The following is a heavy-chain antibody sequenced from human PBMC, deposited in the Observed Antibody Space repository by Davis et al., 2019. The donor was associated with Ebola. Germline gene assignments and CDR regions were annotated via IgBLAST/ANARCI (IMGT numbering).Heavy chain of an antibody. Sequence: AASVKVSCKASGYTFTSYYMHWVRQAPGQGLEWMGWISAYNGNTNYAQKLQGRVTMTTDTSTSTAYMELRSLRSDDTAVYYCARGITMVQGVTWFDYWGQGTLVTVSS. CDR3: ARGITMVQGVTWFDY. CDR2: ISAYNGNT. V-gene: IGHV1-18*04. D-gene: IGHD3-10*01. CDR1: GYTFTSYY. J-gene: IGHJ4*02.